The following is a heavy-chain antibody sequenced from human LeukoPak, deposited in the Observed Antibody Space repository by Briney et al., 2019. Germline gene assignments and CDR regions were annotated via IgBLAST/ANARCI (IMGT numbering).Heavy chain of an antibody. Sequence: PGGSLRLSCAASGFTFSNYWMSWVRQAPGKGLEWVANIEQDGSEKYYVDSVKGRFTISRDNAKNSLYLQMNSLRAEDTAVYYCAREGGRDIVVVPAAVSSWFDPWGQGTLVTVSS. D-gene: IGHD2-2*01. J-gene: IGHJ5*02. CDR1: GFTFSNYW. CDR3: AREGGRDIVVVPAAVSSWFDP. CDR2: IEQDGSEK. V-gene: IGHV3-7*01.